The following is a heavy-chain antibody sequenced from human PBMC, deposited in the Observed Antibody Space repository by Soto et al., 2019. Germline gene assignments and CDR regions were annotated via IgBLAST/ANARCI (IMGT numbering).Heavy chain of an antibody. D-gene: IGHD3-10*01. J-gene: IGHJ6*02. CDR3: ARVRLRITMVRGVKDYYYYGMDV. V-gene: IGHV6-1*01. CDR1: GDSVSSDRAA. CDR2: TYYRSKWYS. Sequence: PSQTLSLTCAISGDSVSSDRAAWNWIRQSPSRGLEWLGKTYYRSKWYSDYAVSVKSRIIINADTSKNQFSLQLNSVTPEDTAVYYCARVRLRITMVRGVKDYYYYGMDVWGQGTTVTVSS.